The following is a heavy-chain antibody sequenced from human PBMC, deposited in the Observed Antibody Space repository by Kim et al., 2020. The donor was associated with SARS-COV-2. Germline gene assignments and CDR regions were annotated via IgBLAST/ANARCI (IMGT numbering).Heavy chain of an antibody. CDR3: ARGFIQRAQYYYDSSGYTYYFDY. CDR1: GGSISSYY. CDR2: IYYSGST. D-gene: IGHD3-22*01. J-gene: IGHJ4*02. V-gene: IGHV4-59*01. Sequence: SETLSLTCTVSGGSISSYYWSWIRQPPGKGLEWIGYIYYSGSTNYNPSLKSRVTISVDTSKNQFSLKLSSVTAADTAVYYCARGFIQRAQYYYDSSGYTYYFDYWGQGTLVTVSS.